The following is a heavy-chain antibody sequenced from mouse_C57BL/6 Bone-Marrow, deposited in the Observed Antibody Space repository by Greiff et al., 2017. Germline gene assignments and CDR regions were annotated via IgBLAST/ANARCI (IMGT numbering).Heavy chain of an antibody. Sequence: VKLMESGPGLVAPSPCLSITCTVSGFSLTSYAISWVRQPPGKGLEWLGVIWTGGGTNYNSALKSRLSISKDNSKSQVFLKMNSLQTDDTARYYCARLTGYFDYWGQGTTLTVSS. CDR3: ARLTGYFDY. D-gene: IGHD4-1*01. CDR1: GFSLTSYA. J-gene: IGHJ2*01. CDR2: IWTGGGT. V-gene: IGHV2-9-1*01.